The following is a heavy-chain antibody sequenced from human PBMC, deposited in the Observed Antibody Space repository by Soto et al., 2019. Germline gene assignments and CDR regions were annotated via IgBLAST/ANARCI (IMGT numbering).Heavy chain of an antibody. Sequence: EVQLVESGGGVVQPGGSLRLSCAASGLTFSTYCMSWVRQAPGKGLEWVATIKQGGSEKYYVDSVKGRFTISRDNAKNSLALQMHSLRVEDTAVYDCAGDEVYYYAYGMDVWGQGTTVTVSS. CDR1: GLTFSTYC. V-gene: IGHV3-7*01. CDR2: IKQGGSEK. J-gene: IGHJ6*01. CDR3: AGDEVYYYAYGMDV.